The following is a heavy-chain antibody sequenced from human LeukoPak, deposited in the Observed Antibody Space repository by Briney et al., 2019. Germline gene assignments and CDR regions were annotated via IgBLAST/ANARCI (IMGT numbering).Heavy chain of an antibody. CDR1: GFRYSSYA. V-gene: IGHV3-23*01. D-gene: IGHD1-7*01. CDR2: ISGSGVST. CDR3: AKDERNWNYNLASQTYD. J-gene: IGHJ4*02. Sequence: GGSLRLSCAASGFRYSSYAMSWVRQAPGKGLEWVSAISGSGVSTYYADSVKGRFTVSRDNSKNTLYLQMSSLRAEDTAVYYCAKDERNWNYNLASQTYDWGQGTLVTLSS.